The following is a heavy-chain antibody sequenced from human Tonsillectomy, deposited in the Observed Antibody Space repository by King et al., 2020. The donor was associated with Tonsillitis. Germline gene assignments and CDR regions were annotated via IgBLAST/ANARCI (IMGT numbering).Heavy chain of an antibody. CDR2: IDPSSGDT. CDR1: GYTFTGYY. CDR3: VAGRGGPDP. D-gene: IGHD6-13*01. V-gene: IGHV1-2*02. Sequence: QLVQSGAEVKRPGASVKVSCKASGYTFTGYYMHWVRQAPGQGLESMGWIDPSSGDTNYAQNFQGRGTMTRETSISTVYMELIRLDSDDPAEYYCVAGRGGPDPWGQGTLVTVSS. J-gene: IGHJ5*02.